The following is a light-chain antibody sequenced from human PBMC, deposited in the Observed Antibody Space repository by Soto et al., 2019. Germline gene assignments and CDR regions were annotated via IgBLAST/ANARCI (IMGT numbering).Light chain of an antibody. Sequence: EIVLTQSPGTLSLSPGERATLSCRASQSVSGSSLAWYQQKPGQAPRLLIYGASTRATGIPDRFSGSGSGTDFTLTISRLEPDDFAVYYCQQYSSSPYTFGQGTKLEVK. CDR3: QQYSSSPYT. J-gene: IGKJ2*01. CDR2: GAS. V-gene: IGKV3-20*01. CDR1: QSVSGSS.